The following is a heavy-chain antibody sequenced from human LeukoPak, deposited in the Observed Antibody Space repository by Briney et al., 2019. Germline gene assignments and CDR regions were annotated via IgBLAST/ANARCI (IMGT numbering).Heavy chain of an antibody. CDR1: GFTFSSYG. V-gene: IGHV3-30*02. J-gene: IGHJ4*02. Sequence: GGSLRLSCSASGFTFSSYGMHWVRQAPGKGLEWVAVIWYDGSNKYYADSVKGRFTISRDNSKNTLYLQMNSLRAEDTAVYYCAKDPGAAAGMSDYWGQGTLVTVSS. D-gene: IGHD6-13*01. CDR2: IWYDGSNK. CDR3: AKDPGAAAGMSDY.